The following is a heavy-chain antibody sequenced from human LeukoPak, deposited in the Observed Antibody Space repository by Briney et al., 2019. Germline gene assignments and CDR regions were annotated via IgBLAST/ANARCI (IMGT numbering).Heavy chain of an antibody. D-gene: IGHD2-2*02. J-gene: IGHJ4*02. CDR2: ISYDGSNK. CDR3: ARALIPSDDLDY. Sequence: GGSLRLSCAASGFTFSSYAMHWVRQAPGKGLEWVAVISYDGSNKYYADSVKGRFTISRDNSKNTLYLQMNSLRAEDTAVYYCARALIPSDDLDYWAREPWSPSPQ. CDR1: GFTFSSYA. V-gene: IGHV3-30*04.